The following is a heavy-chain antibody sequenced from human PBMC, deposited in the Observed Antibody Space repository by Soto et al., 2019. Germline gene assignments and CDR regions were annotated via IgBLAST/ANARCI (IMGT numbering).Heavy chain of an antibody. D-gene: IGHD3-22*01. CDR2: ISYDGSNK. J-gene: IGHJ4*02. CDR1: GFTFSSYG. Sequence: PGGSLRLSCAASGFTFSSYGMHWVRQATGKGLEWVAVISYDGSNKYYADSVKGRFTISRDNSKNTLYLQMNSLRAEDTAVYYCAKGDTMIVVGLFDYWGQGTLVTVSS. CDR3: AKGDTMIVVGLFDY. V-gene: IGHV3-30*18.